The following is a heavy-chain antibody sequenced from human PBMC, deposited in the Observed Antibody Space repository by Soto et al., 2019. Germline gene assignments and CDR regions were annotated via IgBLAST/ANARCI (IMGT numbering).Heavy chain of an antibody. CDR2: ISYDGSNK. Sequence: QVHLVESGGGVVQPGRSLRLSCAASGFTFSSYAMHWVRQAPGKGLEWVAVISYDGSNKYYADSVKGRFTISRDDSKNTLYLQMNTLRAEDTAVYYCAGSYGDYVYWGQGTLVTVSS. D-gene: IGHD4-17*01. V-gene: IGHV3-30-3*01. CDR1: GFTFSSYA. J-gene: IGHJ4*02. CDR3: AGSYGDYVY.